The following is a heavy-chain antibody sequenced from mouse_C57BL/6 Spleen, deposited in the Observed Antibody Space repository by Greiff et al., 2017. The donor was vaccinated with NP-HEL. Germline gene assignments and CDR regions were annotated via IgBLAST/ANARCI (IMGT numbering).Heavy chain of an antibody. CDR3: ARGGITTGYYFDY. J-gene: IGHJ2*01. Sequence: SGPELVKPGDSVKISCKASGYSFTGYFMNWVMQSHGKSLEWIGRINPYNGDTFYNQKFKGKATLTVDKSSSTAHMELRSLTSEDSAVYYCARGGITTGYYFDYWGQGTTLTVSS. V-gene: IGHV1-20*01. D-gene: IGHD1-1*01. CDR1: GYSFTGYF. CDR2: INPYNGDT.